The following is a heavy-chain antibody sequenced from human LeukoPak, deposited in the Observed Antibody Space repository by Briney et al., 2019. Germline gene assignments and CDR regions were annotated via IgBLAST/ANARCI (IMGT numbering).Heavy chain of an antibody. CDR3: AKAGSAASFDWLFDHSLQYFDY. V-gene: IGHV3-23*01. J-gene: IGHJ4*02. D-gene: IGHD3-9*01. CDR1: GFTFSSYA. CDR2: ISGSGGST. Sequence: QTGGSLRLSCAGSGFTFSSYALSWVRQAPGKGLEWVSAISGSGGSTHYADSGKGRFTISRDNSKNTVHLQMNTLKDEDTAVYYCAKAGSAASFDWLFDHSLQYFDYWGQGTLVTVSS.